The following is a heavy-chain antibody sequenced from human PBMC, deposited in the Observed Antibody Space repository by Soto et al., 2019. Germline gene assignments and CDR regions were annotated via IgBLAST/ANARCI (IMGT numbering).Heavy chain of an antibody. D-gene: IGHD6-13*01. V-gene: IGHV4-31*03. CDR2: IYYSGSA. J-gene: IGHJ6*03. Sequence: SETLSLTCTVSGGSMSSGRYYWILIRQHPGKGLEWIGYIYYSGSAYYNPSLKSRVTMSVDTSKNQFSLKLSSVTAADTAVFYCARGRVPILSWFYYYMDAWGKGTTVTVSS. CDR3: ARGRVPILSWFYYYMDA. CDR1: GGSMSSGRYY.